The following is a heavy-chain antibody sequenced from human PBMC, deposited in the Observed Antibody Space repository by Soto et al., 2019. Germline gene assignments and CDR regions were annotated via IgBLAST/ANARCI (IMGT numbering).Heavy chain of an antibody. CDR1: GFTFTSYE. CDR3: ARDQGDAFDI. V-gene: IGHV3-48*03. J-gene: IGHJ3*02. CDR2: ISSSVNTI. Sequence: GGSLRLSCAVSGFTFTSYEMNWVRQAPGKGLEWVSYISSSVNTIYYADSVKGRFTISRVNAKSSLYLQMDSLRAEDTAVYYCARDQGDAFDIWGQGTMVTVSS.